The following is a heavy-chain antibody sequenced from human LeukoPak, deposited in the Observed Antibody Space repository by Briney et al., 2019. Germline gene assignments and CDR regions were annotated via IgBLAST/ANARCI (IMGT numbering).Heavy chain of an antibody. Sequence: PSETLSLTCTVSGGSISSYYWSWIRQPPGKGLEWIGYIYYSGSTNYNPSLKSRVTISVDTSKNQFSLKLSSVTAADTAVYYCALTPRGDAFDIWGQGTMVTVSS. D-gene: IGHD1-14*01. CDR1: GGSISSYY. CDR2: IYYSGST. CDR3: ALTPRGDAFDI. J-gene: IGHJ3*02. V-gene: IGHV4-59*01.